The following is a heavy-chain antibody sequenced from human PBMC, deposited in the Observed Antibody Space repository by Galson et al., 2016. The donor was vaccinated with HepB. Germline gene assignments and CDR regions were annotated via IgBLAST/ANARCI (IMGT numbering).Heavy chain of an antibody. CDR1: GFTFSSYW. V-gene: IGHV3-74*01. CDR3: ARTYVPGSERKNYYMDG. D-gene: IGHD3-16*01. Sequence: SLRLSCAASGFTFSSYWMHWDRQAPGKGLVWVSRVNSDGSGTGYADSVKGRFTISRDNAKNMLFLQMNSLKVEDTAVYYCARTYVPGSERKNYYMDGRGRGTTVTVS. CDR2: VNSDGSGT. J-gene: IGHJ6*03.